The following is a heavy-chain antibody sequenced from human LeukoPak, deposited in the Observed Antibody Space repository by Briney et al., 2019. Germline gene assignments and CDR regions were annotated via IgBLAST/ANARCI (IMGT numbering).Heavy chain of an antibody. CDR1: GGTFSSYA. V-gene: IGHV1-69*01. J-gene: IGHJ4*02. D-gene: IGHD2-21*02. Sequence: SVKVSCKASGGTFSSYAISWVRQAPGQGLEWMGGIIPIFGTANYAQKFQGRVTITADESTSTAYMELSSLRSEDTAVYYCARVAYCGGDCYYEAAYFDYWGQGTLVTVPS. CDR2: IIPIFGTA. CDR3: ARVAYCGGDCYYEAAYFDY.